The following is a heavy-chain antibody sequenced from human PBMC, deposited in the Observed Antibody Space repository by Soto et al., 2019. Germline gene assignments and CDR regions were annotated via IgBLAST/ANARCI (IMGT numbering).Heavy chain of an antibody. CDR1: GFTFSSYE. V-gene: IGHV3-48*03. CDR3: ARTDIVVVPAALDY. Sequence: LRLSCAASGFTFSSYEMNWVRQAPGKGLEWVSYISSSGSTIYYADSVKGRFTISRDNAKNSLYLQMNSLRAEDTAVYYCARTDIVVVPAALDYWGQGTLVTVSS. CDR2: ISSSGSTI. J-gene: IGHJ4*02. D-gene: IGHD2-2*01.